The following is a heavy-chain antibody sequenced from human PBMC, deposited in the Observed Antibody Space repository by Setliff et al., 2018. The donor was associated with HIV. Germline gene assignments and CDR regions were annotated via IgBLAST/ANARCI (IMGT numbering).Heavy chain of an antibody. CDR2: FNPEEGKT. V-gene: IGHV1-24*01. J-gene: IGHJ2*01. Sequence: WASVKVSCKISGYTLSELSMHWVRQAPGKGLEWMVGFNPEEGKTIYAQKFQGRVTMTEDTSTDTAFMDLNNLRSEDTAVYYCAASISSRHYYGSALWGRGTLVTVSS. CDR1: GYTLSELS. CDR3: AASISSRHYYGSAL. D-gene: IGHD3-10*01.